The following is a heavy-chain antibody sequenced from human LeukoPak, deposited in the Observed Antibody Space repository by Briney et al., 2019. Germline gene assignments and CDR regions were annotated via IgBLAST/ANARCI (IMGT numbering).Heavy chain of an antibody. Sequence: PGGSLRPSCEASGFTFSRSDMHWVRQATGQGLDWVSTISTAGDPYYPGSVKGRFTISRENAKNSLYLQMNSLRDGDTAVYYCRRGSGSSSWYSLDCWGQGTLVTVSS. D-gene: IGHD6-13*01. CDR2: ISTAGDP. V-gene: IGHV3-13*05. CDR3: RRGSGSSSWYSLDC. CDR1: GFTFSRSD. J-gene: IGHJ4*02.